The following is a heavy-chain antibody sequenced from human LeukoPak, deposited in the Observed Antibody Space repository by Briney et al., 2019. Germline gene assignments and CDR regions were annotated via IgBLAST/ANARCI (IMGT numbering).Heavy chain of an antibody. Sequence: GGSLRLSCAASGFTFSSYAMSWVRQAPGKGLEWVSAISGSGGSTYYADSVKGRFTVSRDNSKNTLYLQMNSLRAEDTAVYYCAKAPDYIVFSTFDPWGQGTLVTVSS. J-gene: IGHJ5*02. CDR3: AKAPDYIVFSTFDP. V-gene: IGHV3-23*01. D-gene: IGHD4-11*01. CDR1: GFTFSSYA. CDR2: ISGSGGST.